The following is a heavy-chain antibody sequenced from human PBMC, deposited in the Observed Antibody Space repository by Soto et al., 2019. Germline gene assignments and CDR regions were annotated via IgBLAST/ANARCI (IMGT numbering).Heavy chain of an antibody. D-gene: IGHD6-19*01. J-gene: IGHJ6*02. V-gene: IGHV3-23*01. CDR1: GFTFSTYA. CDR3: AKSWYSSGKYGMDV. Sequence: EVQLLESGGGLIQPGGSLRLSCAASGFTFSTYAMSWIRQAPGKGLEWVSGISGSGGSTYYADSVRGRFTISRDNSKNTLYLQMNSLRAEDTAVYFCAKSWYSSGKYGMDVWGQGTTVTVSS. CDR2: ISGSGGST.